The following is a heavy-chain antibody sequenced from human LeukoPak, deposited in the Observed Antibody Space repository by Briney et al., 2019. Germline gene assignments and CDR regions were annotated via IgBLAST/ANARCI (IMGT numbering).Heavy chain of an antibody. Sequence: GGSLRLSCAASGFTFSSYAMSWVCQAPGKGLEWVSAISGSGGSTYYADSVKGRFTISRDNAKNSLYLQMNSLRAEDTAVYYVAVTTSDGMDVWGQGTTVTVSS. CDR2: ISGSGGST. CDR1: GFTFSSYA. D-gene: IGHD4-17*01. V-gene: IGHV3-23*01. CDR3: AVTTSDGMDV. J-gene: IGHJ6*02.